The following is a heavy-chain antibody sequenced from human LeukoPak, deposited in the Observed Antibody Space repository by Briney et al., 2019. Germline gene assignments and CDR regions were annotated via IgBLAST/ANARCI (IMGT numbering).Heavy chain of an antibody. J-gene: IGHJ6*03. CDR3: ARAISAWSYFYYMDV. CDR2: INHSGST. Sequence: SETLSLTRAVHGGSLSGYYWCSIRQPPGKGLEWIGEINHSGSTNYNPSLKSRVTISVDTSKNQFSLKLSSVTAADTAVYYCARAISAWSYFYYMDVWGKGTTVTVSS. CDR1: GGSLSGYY. D-gene: IGHD6-19*01. V-gene: IGHV4-34*01.